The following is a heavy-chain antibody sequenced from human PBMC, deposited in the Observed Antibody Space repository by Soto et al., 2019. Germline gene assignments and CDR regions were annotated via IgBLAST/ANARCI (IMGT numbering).Heavy chain of an antibody. J-gene: IGHJ3*02. CDR3: ARALTSPDIVVVVAANDAFDI. V-gene: IGHV1-46*01. CDR1: GYTFTSYH. CDR2: INPSGGST. D-gene: IGHD2-15*01. Sequence: ASVKVSCKASGYTFTSYHMHWVRQAPGQGLEWMGIINPSGGSTSYAQKFQGRVTMTRDTSTSTVYMELSSLRSEDTAVYYCARALTSPDIVVVVAANDAFDIWGQGTMVTVSS.